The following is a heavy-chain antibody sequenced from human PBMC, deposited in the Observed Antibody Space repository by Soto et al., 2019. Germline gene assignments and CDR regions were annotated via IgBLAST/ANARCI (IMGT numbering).Heavy chain of an antibody. Sequence: GESLKISCKGSGYSFTSYWISWVRQMPGKGLEWMGRIDPSDSYTNYSPSIQGQVTISADKSISTAYLQWSSLKASDTAMYYCARAWSVLWFGELSDNWFDPWGQGTLVTVSS. D-gene: IGHD3-10*01. CDR3: ARAWSVLWFGELSDNWFDP. J-gene: IGHJ5*02. CDR2: IDPSDSYT. CDR1: GYSFTSYW. V-gene: IGHV5-10-1*04.